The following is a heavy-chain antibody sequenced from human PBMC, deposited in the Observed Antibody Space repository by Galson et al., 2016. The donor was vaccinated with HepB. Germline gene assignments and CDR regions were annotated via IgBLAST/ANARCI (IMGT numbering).Heavy chain of an antibody. V-gene: IGHV3-49*03. CDR1: GFTFGDYA. J-gene: IGHJ4*02. D-gene: IGHD4-17*01. Sequence: SLRLSCAASGFTFGDYAMSWFRQAPGKGLEWVGFIRRKAYGGTTEYAASVKGRFSISRDDSKSIAYLQMNSLKTEDTAVYYCTSPSSDFYGDSLFAYWGQGTLVTVSS. CDR3: TSPSSDFYGDSLFAY. CDR2: IRRKAYGGTT.